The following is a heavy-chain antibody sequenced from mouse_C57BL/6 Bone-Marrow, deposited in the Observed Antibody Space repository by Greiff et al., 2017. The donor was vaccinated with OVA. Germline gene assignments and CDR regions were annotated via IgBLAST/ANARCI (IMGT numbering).Heavy chain of an antibody. CDR1: GYAFSSYW. CDR3: ARSDDGYYAYFDY. Sequence: VQLQQSGAELVKPGASVKISCKASGYAFSSYWMNWVKQRPGKGLEWIGQIYPGDGDTNYNGKFKGKATLTADKSSSTAYMQLSSLTSEDSAVYFCARSDDGYYAYFDYWGQGTTLTVSS. J-gene: IGHJ2*01. D-gene: IGHD2-3*01. V-gene: IGHV1-80*01. CDR2: IYPGDGDT.